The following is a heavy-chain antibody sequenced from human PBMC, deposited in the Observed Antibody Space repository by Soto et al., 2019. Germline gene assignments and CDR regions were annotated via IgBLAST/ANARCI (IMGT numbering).Heavy chain of an antibody. CDR2: IYYSGST. D-gene: IGHD3-10*01. J-gene: IGHJ5*02. CDR1: GGSISSSSYY. CDR3: ALTYGSGSYYTALGWFDP. Sequence: SETLSLTCTVSGGSISSSSYYWGWIRQPPGKGLEWIGSIYYSGSTYYNPSLKSRVTISVDTSKNQFSLKLSSVTAADTAVYNCALTYGSGSYYTALGWFDPWGQRTPVPVSS. V-gene: IGHV4-39*01.